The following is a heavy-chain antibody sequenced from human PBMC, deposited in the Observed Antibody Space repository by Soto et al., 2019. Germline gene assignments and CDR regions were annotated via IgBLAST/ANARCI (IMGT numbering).Heavy chain of an antibody. CDR2: VRSKSNNYAT. CDR3: TRPSFRGGDFDY. J-gene: IGHJ4*02. V-gene: IGHV3-73*02. CDR1: GISFSDSD. Sequence: EVQLVESGGGLVQPGGSLKLSCAASGISFSDSDLHWVRQASGKGLEWVGRVRSKSNNYATLYGASVKGRFTISRDDSQNTAYLQMNSLKTDDTAVYYCTRPSFRGGDFDYWGQGTLVTVSS.